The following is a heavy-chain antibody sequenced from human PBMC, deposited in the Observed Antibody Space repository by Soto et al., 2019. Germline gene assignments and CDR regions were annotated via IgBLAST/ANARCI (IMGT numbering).Heavy chain of an antibody. V-gene: IGHV3-74*01. CDR2: INDDGIST. D-gene: IGHD1-1*01. CDR3: TRGPRSTSTGTGAF. CDR1: GFTFSMYW. Sequence: GGSLRLSCAASGFTFSMYWMHWVRQVPGKGPEWVSRINDDGISTNYADSVKGRFTISRDNAKNTLYLQMNALRVEDTAVYYCTRGPRSTSTGTGAFWGKGTLVTVSS. J-gene: IGHJ4*02.